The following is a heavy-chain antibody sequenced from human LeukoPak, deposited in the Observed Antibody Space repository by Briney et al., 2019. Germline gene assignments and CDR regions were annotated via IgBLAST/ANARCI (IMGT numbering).Heavy chain of an antibody. V-gene: IGHV3-15*01. CDR3: TTGIAAAGPRLY. CDR2: IKSKTDGGTT. J-gene: IGHJ4*02. Sequence: GGSLILSCAASGFTFSNAWMSWVRQAPGKGLEWVGRIKSKTDGGTTDYAAPVKGRFTISRDGSKNTLYLQMNSLKTEDTAVYYCTTGIAAAGPRLYWGQGTLVTVSS. CDR1: GFTFSNAW. D-gene: IGHD6-13*01.